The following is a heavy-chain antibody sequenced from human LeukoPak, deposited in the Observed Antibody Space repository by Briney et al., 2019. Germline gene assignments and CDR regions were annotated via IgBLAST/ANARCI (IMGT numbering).Heavy chain of an antibody. Sequence: PGGSLRLSCAASGFAFRSCEMNWVRQAPGKGLEWVSYINVGGSTIYYADSVKGRFTISRDNGKNSLYLQMNSLRDEDTAVYYCTRDPHALDYWGQGTLVTVSS. CDR3: TRDPHALDY. J-gene: IGHJ4*02. CDR2: INVGGSTI. CDR1: GFAFRSCE. V-gene: IGHV3-48*03.